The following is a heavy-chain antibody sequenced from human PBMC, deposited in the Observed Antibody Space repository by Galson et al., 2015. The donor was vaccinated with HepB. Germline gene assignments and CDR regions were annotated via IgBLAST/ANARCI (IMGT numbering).Heavy chain of an antibody. CDR2: ISGSGGST. CDR1: GFTFSSYA. D-gene: IGHD2-15*01. CDR3: AKVLGYCSGGSCYSGYGMDV. Sequence: SLRLSCAASGFTFSSYAMSWVRQAPGKGLEWVSAISGSGGSTYYADSVKGRFTISRDNSKNTLYLQMNSLRAEDTAVYYCAKVLGYCSGGSCYSGYGMDVWGQGTTVTVSS. J-gene: IGHJ6*02. V-gene: IGHV3-23*01.